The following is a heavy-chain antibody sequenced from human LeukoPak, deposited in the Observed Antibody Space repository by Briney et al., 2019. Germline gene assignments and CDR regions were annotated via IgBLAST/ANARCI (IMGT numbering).Heavy chain of an antibody. V-gene: IGHV3-7*01. D-gene: IGHD2-2*01. CDR1: GFTFSTYW. J-gene: IGHJ4*02. Sequence: GGSLRLSCAASGFTFSTYWMGWVRQAPGKGLEWVANVKQDGSDKFYVDSVKGRFTISRDNAKNSMYLQMNSLRAEDTAVYYCARVLPVASRDYWGQGTLVTVSS. CDR3: ARVLPVASRDY. CDR2: VKQDGSDK.